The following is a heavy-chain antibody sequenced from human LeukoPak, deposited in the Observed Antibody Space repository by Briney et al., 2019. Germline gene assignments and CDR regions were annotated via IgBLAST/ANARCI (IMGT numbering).Heavy chain of an antibody. V-gene: IGHV4-59*01. CDR1: GGSFSGYY. J-gene: IGHJ3*02. Sequence: SETLSLTCAVYGGSFSGYYWGWIRQPPGKGLEWIGYIYYSGSTNYNPSLKSRVTISVDTSKNQFSLKLSSVTAADTAVYYCARVDSSAAFDIWGQGTMVTVSS. CDR2: IYYSGST. CDR3: ARVDSSAAFDI. D-gene: IGHD3-22*01.